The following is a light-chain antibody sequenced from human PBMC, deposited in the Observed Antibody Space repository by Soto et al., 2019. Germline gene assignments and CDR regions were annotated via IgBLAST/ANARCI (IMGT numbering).Light chain of an antibody. Sequence: EIVMTQSPATLSVSPGERATLSCRASQGVSSNLAGYQQKPAQAPSLLIYGASTRPPGIPARFSGSRSGTEFTLTISSMQSEDVAVYYCQQYNNWPRTFGQGTKVEIK. V-gene: IGKV3-15*01. CDR1: QGVSSN. CDR3: QQYNNWPRT. CDR2: GAS. J-gene: IGKJ1*01.